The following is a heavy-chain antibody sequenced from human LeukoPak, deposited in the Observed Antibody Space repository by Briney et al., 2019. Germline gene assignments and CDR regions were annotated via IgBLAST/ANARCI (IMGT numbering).Heavy chain of an antibody. CDR1: GVSISSVDYY. Sequence: SQTLSLTCTVSGVSISSVDYYWRSIRQPPEKGLVEIGYICYGGRTYYNPSLKGRVTISVDTSKNHFSMKLTSVTAADTAMYYCARGGKAEDRFDLWGRGTLVTVSS. J-gene: IGHJ2*01. CDR3: ARGGKAEDRFDL. D-gene: IGHD6-19*01. V-gene: IGHV4-30-4*01. CDR2: ICYGGRT.